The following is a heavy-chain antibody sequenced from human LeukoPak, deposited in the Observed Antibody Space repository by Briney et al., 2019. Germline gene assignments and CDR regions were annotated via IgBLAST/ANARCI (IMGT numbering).Heavy chain of an antibody. CDR1: GGSISSSSYY. Sequence: SETLSLTCTVSGGSISSSSYYWGWIRQPPGKGLEWIGSIYYSGSTYYNPSLKSRVTISVDTSKNQFSLKLSSVTAADTAVYYCARPIAAAGTSFDYWGQGTLVTVSS. J-gene: IGHJ4*02. D-gene: IGHD6-13*01. CDR2: IYYSGST. CDR3: ARPIAAAGTSFDY. V-gene: IGHV4-39*01.